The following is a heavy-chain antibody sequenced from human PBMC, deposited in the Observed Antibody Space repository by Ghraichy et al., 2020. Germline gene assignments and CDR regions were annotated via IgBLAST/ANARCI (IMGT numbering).Heavy chain of an antibody. D-gene: IGHD1-26*01. CDR3: ARDEWGYFDY. CDR2: IYYSGST. V-gene: IGHV4-59*01. Sequence: SETLSLTCTVSGGSISSYYWSWIRQPPGKGLEWIGYIYYSGSTNYNPSLKSRVTISVDTSKNQFSLQLISVTAADTAVYYCARDEWGYFDYWGQGTLVTVSS. CDR1: GGSISSYY. J-gene: IGHJ4*02.